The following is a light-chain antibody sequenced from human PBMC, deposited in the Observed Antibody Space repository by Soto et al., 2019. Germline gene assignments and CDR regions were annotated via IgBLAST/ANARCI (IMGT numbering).Light chain of an antibody. CDR3: QLYGSSPPYT. CDR1: QSVARNY. J-gene: IGKJ2*01. Sequence: EIVLTQSPGTLSLSPGERATLSCRASQSVARNYLAWYQQKPGQAPRLLIYGASSRATGIPDRFSGSGSGTDFSLTISRLEPEDFAVYYCQLYGSSPPYTFGQGTKLEIK. CDR2: GAS. V-gene: IGKV3-20*01.